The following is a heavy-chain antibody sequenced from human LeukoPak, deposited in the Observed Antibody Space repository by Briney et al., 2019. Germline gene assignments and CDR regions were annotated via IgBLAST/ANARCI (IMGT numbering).Heavy chain of an antibody. CDR3: ARDAEVSSGYYPLDY. D-gene: IGHD3-22*01. V-gene: IGHV3-30*02. J-gene: IGHJ4*02. Sequence: GGSLRLSCAASGFTFSSYGMSWVRQAPGKRLEWVAFLRYDGKNNYYADSVKGRFSISRDNSKNTLYLQMNSLRAEDTAVYYCARDAEVSSGYYPLDYWGQGTLVTVSS. CDR1: GFTFSSYG. CDR2: LRYDGKNN.